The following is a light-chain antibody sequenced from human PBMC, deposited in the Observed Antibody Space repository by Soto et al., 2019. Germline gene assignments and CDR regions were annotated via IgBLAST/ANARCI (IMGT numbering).Light chain of an antibody. CDR2: AAS. Sequence: DIQMTQSPSSLSASVGDRVAITFRASQSISIYLNWYQQKPGKAPKVLIYAASNLQSGVPSRFSGSGSGTDFTLSISSLQPEDFAIYYCQHYNSYSEAFGQGTKVDIK. CDR3: QHYNSYSEA. J-gene: IGKJ1*01. CDR1: QSISIY. V-gene: IGKV1-39*01.